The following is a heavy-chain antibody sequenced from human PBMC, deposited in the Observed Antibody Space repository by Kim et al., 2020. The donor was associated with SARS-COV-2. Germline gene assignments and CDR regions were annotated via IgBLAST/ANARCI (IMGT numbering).Heavy chain of an antibody. CDR2: ISYEGRKK. V-gene: IGHV3-30*18. Sequence: SMRLSCAASLFPFNHFGMHWVRRGRGNGREWVAIISYEGRKKYYADSLKGRFTISRDSSKNNLYLQMDSLRPEDTAVYFCAKDKSFFMFTFGGESGGMDVWGHGTTVTVSS. D-gene: IGHD3-16*01. J-gene: IGHJ6*02. CDR3: AKDKSFFMFTFGGESGGMDV. CDR1: LFPFNHFG.